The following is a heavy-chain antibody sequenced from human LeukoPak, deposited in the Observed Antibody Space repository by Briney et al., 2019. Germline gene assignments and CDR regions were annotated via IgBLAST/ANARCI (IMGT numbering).Heavy chain of an antibody. D-gene: IGHD6-6*01. CDR1: GGSISYYY. CDR2: INHSGST. CDR3: ARPSAIAARRRNFDY. Sequence: PSETLSLTCTVSGGSISYYYWSWIRQPPGKGLEWIGEINHSGSTNYNPSLKSRVTISVDTSKNQFSLKLSSVTAADTAVYYCARPSAIAARRRNFDYWGQGTLVTVSS. J-gene: IGHJ4*02. V-gene: IGHV4-34*01.